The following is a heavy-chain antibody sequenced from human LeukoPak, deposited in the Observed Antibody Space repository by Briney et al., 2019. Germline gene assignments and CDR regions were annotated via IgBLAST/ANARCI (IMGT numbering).Heavy chain of an antibody. D-gene: IGHD3-22*01. J-gene: IGHJ4*02. CDR1: GGSFSGYY. V-gene: IGHV4-34*01. Sequence: SETLSLTCAVYGGSFSGYYWSWIRQPPGKGLEWIGEINHSGSTTYNPSLKSRVTISVDTSKNQFSRKLSSVTAADTAVYYCARGVRSGNYDSSGYPDYWGQGTLVTVSS. CDR2: INHSGST. CDR3: ARGVRSGNYDSSGYPDY.